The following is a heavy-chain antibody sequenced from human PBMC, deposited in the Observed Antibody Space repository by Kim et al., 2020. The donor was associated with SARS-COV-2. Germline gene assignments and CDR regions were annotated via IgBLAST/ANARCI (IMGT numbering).Heavy chain of an antibody. CDR2: IKQDGSEK. V-gene: IGHV3-7*01. CDR1: GFTFSSYW. CDR3: ARATSSSPINYYYYYYGMDV. D-gene: IGHD6-6*01. Sequence: GGSLRLSCAASGFTFSSYWMSWVRQAPGKGLEWVANIKQDGSEKYYVDSVKGRFTISRDNAKNSLYLQMNSLRAEDTAVYYCARATSSSPINYYYYYYGMDVWGQGTTVTVSS. J-gene: IGHJ6*02.